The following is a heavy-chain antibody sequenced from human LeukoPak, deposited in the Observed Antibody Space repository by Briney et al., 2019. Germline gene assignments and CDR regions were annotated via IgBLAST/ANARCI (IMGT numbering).Heavy chain of an antibody. CDR2: ISSRGSYI. D-gene: IGHD6-13*01. Sequence: GGSLRLSCAASGFTFSNYNINWVRQAPGKGLEWVSSISSRGSYIYYADSVKGRFALSADNAMNSLYLQMNSLRDQDTAVYYCARGYSSSWYDLYYFDYWGQGTLVTVSS. J-gene: IGHJ4*02. V-gene: IGHV3-21*01. CDR1: GFTFSNYN. CDR3: ARGYSSSWYDLYYFDY.